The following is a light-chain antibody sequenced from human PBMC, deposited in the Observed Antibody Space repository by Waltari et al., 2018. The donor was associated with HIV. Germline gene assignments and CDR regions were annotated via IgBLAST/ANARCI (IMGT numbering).Light chain of an antibody. J-gene: IGLJ2*01. Sequence: SSELTQDPAVSVTLGQTVRITCQGDSLRRYYASWYQQKPGQAPVLVSYGKNNRPSGIPDRFSGSSSGNTASLTITGAQAEDEADYYCNSRDSSGNHVVFGGGTKLTVL. V-gene: IGLV3-19*01. CDR3: NSRDSSGNHVV. CDR1: SLRRYY. CDR2: GKN.